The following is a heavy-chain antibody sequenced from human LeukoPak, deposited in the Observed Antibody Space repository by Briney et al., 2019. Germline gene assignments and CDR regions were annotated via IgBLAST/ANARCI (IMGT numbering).Heavy chain of an antibody. CDR1: GYTFTSYA. CDR3: ARVGGSSGWLTFDY. J-gene: IGHJ4*02. Sequence: ASVKVSCKASGYTFTSYAMHWVRQAPGQRLEWMGWINAGNGNTKYSQKFQGRVTITRDTSASTAYMELSSLRSEDTAVYYCARVGGSSGWLTFDYWGQGTLVTVSS. D-gene: IGHD6-19*01. V-gene: IGHV1-3*01. CDR2: INAGNGNT.